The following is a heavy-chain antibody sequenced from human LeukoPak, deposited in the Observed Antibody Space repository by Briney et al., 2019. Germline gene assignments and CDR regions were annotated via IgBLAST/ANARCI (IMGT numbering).Heavy chain of an antibody. D-gene: IGHD3-10*01. V-gene: IGHV1-24*01. CDR3: TTRRFYGSATGWFDP. Sequence: ASVKVSCKVSGYSFSELSMQWVRQAPGKGLEWMGGFDPDQDETIYAQKFQGRVTMSEDTSTDTAYMEVRSLRFEDTAVYYCTTRRFYGSATGWFDPWGQGTLVTVSS. CDR2: FDPDQDET. J-gene: IGHJ5*02. CDR1: GYSFSELS.